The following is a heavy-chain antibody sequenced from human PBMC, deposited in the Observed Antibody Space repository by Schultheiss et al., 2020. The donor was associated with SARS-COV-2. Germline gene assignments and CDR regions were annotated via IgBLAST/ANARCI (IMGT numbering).Heavy chain of an antibody. CDR3: ATDLSAVTNEALFDY. V-gene: IGHV3-33*01. J-gene: IGHJ4*02. CDR1: GFTFSSYG. Sequence: GGSLRLSCAASGFTFSSYGMHWVRQAPGKGLEWVAVIWYDGSNKYYADSVKGRFTISRDNSKNTLYLQMNSLRAEDTAVYYCATDLSAVTNEALFDYWGQGTLVTVSS. CDR2: IWYDGSNK. D-gene: IGHD4-17*01.